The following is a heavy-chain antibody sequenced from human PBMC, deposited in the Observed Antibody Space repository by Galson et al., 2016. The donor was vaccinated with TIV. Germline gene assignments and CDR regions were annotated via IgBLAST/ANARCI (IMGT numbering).Heavy chain of an antibody. CDR3: VKASKTGAMLMGYGLDD. CDR1: GFIFADYA. CDR2: IRWNSGSI. D-gene: IGHD1-14*01. J-gene: IGHJ6*02. Sequence: SLRLSCAASGFIFADYAMHWVRQGPGKGLEWVSVIRWNSGSIGYGDSVKGRFTISRDNAKNSLYLQINSLRNEDTALYYCVKASKTGAMLMGYGLDDWGQGTMVTVSS. V-gene: IGHV3-9*01.